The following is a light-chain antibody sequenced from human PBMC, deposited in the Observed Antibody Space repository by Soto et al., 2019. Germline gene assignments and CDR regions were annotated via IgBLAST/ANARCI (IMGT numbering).Light chain of an antibody. CDR3: QQYDNLPLT. J-gene: IGKJ4*01. Sequence: DIQMTQSPSSLSASVGDRVTITCQASQDIANYLNWYQQKAGRAPKFLIYDASNLETGVPSRFSGSGSGIDFTLTISSLQPEDIATYYCQQYDNLPLTFGGGTKVDIK. V-gene: IGKV1-33*01. CDR2: DAS. CDR1: QDIANY.